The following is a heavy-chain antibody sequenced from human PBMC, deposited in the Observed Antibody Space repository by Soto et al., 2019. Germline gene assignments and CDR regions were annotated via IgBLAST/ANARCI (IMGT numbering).Heavy chain of an antibody. CDR3: AGDTYGLDV. J-gene: IGHJ6*02. CDR2: IHYSGTT. Sequence: QVQMQESGPGLVKPSETLSLTCTVSGASINNYYCNWVRQPPGKGLEWIGSIHYSGTTHYNPSLESRVIISRDAARNRFSLRLRSVTAADAAVYYCAGDTYGLDVWGQGTTVTVSS. CDR1: GASINNYY. V-gene: IGHV4-59*01.